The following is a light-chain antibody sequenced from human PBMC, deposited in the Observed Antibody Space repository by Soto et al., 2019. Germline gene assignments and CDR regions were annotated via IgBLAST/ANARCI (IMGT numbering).Light chain of an antibody. CDR3: SSQAFSSTLV. J-gene: IGLJ2*01. CDR2: DVS. CDR1: SSDIGGYNY. V-gene: IGLV2-14*01. Sequence: QSALTQPASVSGSPGQSITISCTGTSSDIGGYNYVSWYQQHPGKAPKLMIYDVSNRPSGVSNRFSGSKSGNTASLTISGLQAEDEADYYCSSQAFSSTLVFGGGTKLTVL.